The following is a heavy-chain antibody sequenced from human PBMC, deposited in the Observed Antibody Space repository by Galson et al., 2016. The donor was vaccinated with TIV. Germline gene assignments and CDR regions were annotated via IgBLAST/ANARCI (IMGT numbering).Heavy chain of an antibody. V-gene: IGHV4-39*01. D-gene: IGHD3-3*01. CDR3: ARQVPSVGVVGPRRSFDY. Sequence: SETLSLTCIVSGGSIRGSGYYWAWIRQPPGKGLEWIASILYTGTTYYNPSLKSRVTISVDTSKNQFSLRLSSVTAADTAMYHCARQVPSVGVVGPRRSFDYWGQGTLVTVSS. J-gene: IGHJ4*02. CDR2: ILYTGTT. CDR1: GGSIRGSGYY.